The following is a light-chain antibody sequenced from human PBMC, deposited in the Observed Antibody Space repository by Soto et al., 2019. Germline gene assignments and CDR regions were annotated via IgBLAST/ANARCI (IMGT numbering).Light chain of an antibody. J-gene: IGLJ2*01. CDR2: EVS. CDR3: SSYTPSNTLV. V-gene: IGLV2-14*01. CDR1: SSDVGDYTY. Sequence: QSALTQHASVSGSPGQSITISCTGTSSDVGDYTYVSWYQQHPGKAPKLMIFEVSDRTSGVSNRFSGSKSGNTASLTSSGLQAEDKADYNCSSYTPSNTLVFGGGTKVTVL.